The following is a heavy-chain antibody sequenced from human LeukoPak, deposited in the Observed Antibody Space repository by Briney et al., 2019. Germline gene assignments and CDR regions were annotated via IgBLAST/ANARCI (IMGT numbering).Heavy chain of an antibody. D-gene: IGHD4-23*01. V-gene: IGHV4-39*01. CDR1: GGSISSSSYY. CDR2: IYYSGST. J-gene: IGHJ5*02. Sequence: PSETLSLTRTVSGGSISSSSYYWGWIRQPPGKGLEWVGSIYYSGSTYYNPSLKSRVTISVDTSKNQFSLKLSSVTAADTAVYYCARRVYGGKMHRWFDPWGQGTLVTVSS. CDR3: ARRVYGGKMHRWFDP.